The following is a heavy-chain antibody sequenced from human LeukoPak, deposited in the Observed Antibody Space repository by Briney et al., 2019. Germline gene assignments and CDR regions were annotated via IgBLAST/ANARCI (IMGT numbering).Heavy chain of an antibody. J-gene: IGHJ4*02. D-gene: IGHD3-3*01. CDR1: GFTFTTYD. CDR2: IKRDGSEK. V-gene: IGHV3-7*01. Sequence: GGPLRLSCSASGFTFTTYDMTWVRQAPGEGLEWVANIKRDGSEKNYVDSVKGRFTIYRDNAKNSLFLQMNSLRAEDTAVYYCTTEGFFWSAYYFDYWGQGTLVTVSS. CDR3: TTEGFFWSAYYFDY.